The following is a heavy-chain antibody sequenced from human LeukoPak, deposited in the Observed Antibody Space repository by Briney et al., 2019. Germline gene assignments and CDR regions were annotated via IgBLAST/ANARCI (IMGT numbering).Heavy chain of an antibody. J-gene: IGHJ5*02. D-gene: IGHD4-17*01. CDR3: AKRRDYAVTSGLDP. Sequence: GGSLRLSCAASGFTFSDYGMSWVRQAPGKGLEWVSAITGSGGFTYYADSVKGRFTISRDNSKNTPHLQMNSLRAEDTAVYYCAKRRDYAVTSGLDPWGQGTLVTVSS. CDR2: ITGSGGFT. CDR1: GFTFSDYG. V-gene: IGHV3-23*01.